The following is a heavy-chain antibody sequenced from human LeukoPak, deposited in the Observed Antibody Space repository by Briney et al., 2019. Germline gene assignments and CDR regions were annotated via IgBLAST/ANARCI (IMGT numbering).Heavy chain of an antibody. J-gene: IGHJ4*02. CDR1: GFTFSSYG. Sequence: GRSLRLSCAASGFTFSSYGMHWVRQAPGKGLEWVAVISYDGSNKYYADSVKGRFTISRDNSKNTPYLQMNSLRAEDTAVYYCAKGPRTYSSGLLNYWGQGTLVTVSS. CDR3: AKGPRTYSSGLLNY. CDR2: ISYDGSNK. V-gene: IGHV3-30*18. D-gene: IGHD6-19*01.